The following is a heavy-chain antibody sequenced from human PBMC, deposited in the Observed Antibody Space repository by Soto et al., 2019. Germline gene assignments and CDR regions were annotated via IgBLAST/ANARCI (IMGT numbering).Heavy chain of an antibody. D-gene: IGHD3-3*01. CDR2: INSDGSST. J-gene: IGHJ4*02. Sequence: EVQLVESGGGLVQPGGSLRLSCAASGFTFSSYWMHWVRQAPGKGLVWVSRINSDGSSTSYADSVKGRFTISRDNAKNTLYLQMNSLRAEDTAVYSCARGGPIRFLEWLSYWGQGTLVTVSS. V-gene: IGHV3-74*01. CDR3: ARGGPIRFLEWLSY. CDR1: GFTFSSYW.